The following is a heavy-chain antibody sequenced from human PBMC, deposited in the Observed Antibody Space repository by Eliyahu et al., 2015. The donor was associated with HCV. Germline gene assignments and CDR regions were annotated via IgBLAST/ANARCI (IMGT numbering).Heavy chain of an antibody. D-gene: IGHD6-19*01. Sequence: EVQLLESGGGLVQPGGSLRLSCAASGFISTNYAMIWVRQAPGKGLEWVSTSSGSSGTTYYADSVKGRFTVSRDNSKNTLYLQMNSLRVEDTAVYYCTKDQGVPGTLIFDYWGQGILVTVSS. CDR2: SSGSSGTT. CDR1: GFISTNYA. CDR3: TKDQGVPGTLIFDY. J-gene: IGHJ4*02. V-gene: IGHV3-23*01.